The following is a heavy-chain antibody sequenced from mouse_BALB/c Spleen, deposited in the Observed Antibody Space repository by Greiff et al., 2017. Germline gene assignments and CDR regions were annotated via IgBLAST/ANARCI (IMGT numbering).Heavy chain of an antibody. Sequence: EVQLQQSGPGLVKPSQSLSLTCSVTGYSITSGYYWNWIRQFPGNKLEWMGYISYDGSNNYNPSLKNRISITRDTSKNQFFLKLNSVTTEDTATYYCARGGYGTDDYWGQGTTLTVSS. CDR2: ISYDGSN. J-gene: IGHJ2*01. V-gene: IGHV3-6*02. D-gene: IGHD2-10*02. CDR1: GYSITSGYY. CDR3: ARGGYGTDDY.